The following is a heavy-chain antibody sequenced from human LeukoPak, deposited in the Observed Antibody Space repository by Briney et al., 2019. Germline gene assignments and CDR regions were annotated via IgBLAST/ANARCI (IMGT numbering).Heavy chain of an antibody. CDR3: AAEDDYIWRSYRSLDI. D-gene: IGHD3-16*02. Sequence: GASVKVSCKASGGTFSSYAISWVRQAPGQGLEWMGGIIPIFGTANYAQKFQGRVTITADESTSTAYMELSSLRFEDTAMYYCAAEDDYIWRSYRSLDIWGQGTMVTVSS. J-gene: IGHJ3*02. CDR1: GGTFSSYA. CDR2: IIPIFGTA. V-gene: IGHV1-69*13.